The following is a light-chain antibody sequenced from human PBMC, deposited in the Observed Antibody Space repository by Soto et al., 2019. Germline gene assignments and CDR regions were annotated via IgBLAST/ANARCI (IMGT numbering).Light chain of an antibody. CDR1: QTVRNNY. CDR2: DAS. CDR3: QQFCSYPLT. Sequence: EFVLTQSPGTLSLSQGEIATLSCRASQTVRNNYLAWYQQKPGQAPKLLIYDASSRATGIPDRFSGGGSGTDFILTISSLEPEDFAVYYCQQFCSYPLTFGGGTKVEIK. V-gene: IGKV3-20*01. J-gene: IGKJ4*01.